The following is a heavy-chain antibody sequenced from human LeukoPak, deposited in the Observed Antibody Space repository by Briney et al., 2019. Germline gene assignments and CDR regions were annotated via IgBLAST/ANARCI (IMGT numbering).Heavy chain of an antibody. CDR3: ATRLSLLWFGELLAPFGY. Sequence: SETLSLTCAVYGGSFSGYYWSWIRQPPGKGLEWIGEINHSGSTNYNPSLKSRVTISVDTSKNQFSLKLSSVTAADTAVYYCATRLSLLWFGELLAPFGYWGQGTLVTVSS. CDR1: GGSFSGYY. J-gene: IGHJ4*02. V-gene: IGHV4-34*01. D-gene: IGHD3-10*01. CDR2: INHSGST.